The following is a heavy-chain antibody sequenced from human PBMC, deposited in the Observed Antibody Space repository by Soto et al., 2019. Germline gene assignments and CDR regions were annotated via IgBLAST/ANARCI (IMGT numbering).Heavy chain of an antibody. Sequence: GGSLRLSCEASVFALSSLAMTWVRQAPGKGLEWVSSFPDGGSAPSYADSVKGRFTISRDNSRKTLYLQMNSLRADDTAVYYCSFRGGLLSSGWYKYYFDYWGQGTLVTVSS. CDR3: SFRGGLLSSGWYKYYFDY. CDR1: VFALSSLA. J-gene: IGHJ4*02. CDR2: FPDGGSAP. D-gene: IGHD6-19*01. V-gene: IGHV3-23*01.